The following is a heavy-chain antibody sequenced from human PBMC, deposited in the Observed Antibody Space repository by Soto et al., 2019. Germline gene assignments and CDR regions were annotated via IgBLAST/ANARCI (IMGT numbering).Heavy chain of an antibody. Sequence: SATLSLTCAVYGGSFSGYYWSWIRQPPGKGLEWIGEINHIGSTNYNPSLKSRVTISVDTSKNQFSLKLSSVTAADTAVYYCARRSKWYYYGMDVWGQGTTVTVSS. J-gene: IGHJ6*02. V-gene: IGHV4-34*01. CDR3: ARRSKWYYYGMDV. CDR2: INHIGST. D-gene: IGHD1-26*01. CDR1: GGSFSGYY.